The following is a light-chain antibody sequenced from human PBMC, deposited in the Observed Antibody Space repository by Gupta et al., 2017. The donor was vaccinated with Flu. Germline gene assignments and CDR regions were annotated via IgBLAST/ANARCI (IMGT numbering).Light chain of an antibody. V-gene: IGLV3-25*02. Sequence: SSELTQPPSMSVSPGQTARITCSGDVLPKQYAYWYQQKPDQAPVLVIYKDIERPSGIPEQFSGSSSGTTVTLTISGVQAEDEADYCCQSADSSGTYVVFGGGTKLTVL. J-gene: IGLJ2*01. CDR3: QSADSSGTYVV. CDR1: VLPKQY. CDR2: KDI.